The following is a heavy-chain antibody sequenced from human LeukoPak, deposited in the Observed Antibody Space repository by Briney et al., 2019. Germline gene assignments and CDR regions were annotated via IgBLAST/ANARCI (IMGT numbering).Heavy chain of an antibody. V-gene: IGHV3-48*01. CDR1: GFIFGGYT. J-gene: IGHJ3*02. Sequence: GGSLRLSCAGSGFIFGGYTMNWVRQAPGKGLEWLSYISASGANTFYADSVKGRFSISRDNANNLVYLQIHSLRAEDTAVYYCASRRSGWPNDALDIWGQGTMVTVTS. D-gene: IGHD6-19*01. CDR3: ASRRSGWPNDALDI. CDR2: ISASGANT.